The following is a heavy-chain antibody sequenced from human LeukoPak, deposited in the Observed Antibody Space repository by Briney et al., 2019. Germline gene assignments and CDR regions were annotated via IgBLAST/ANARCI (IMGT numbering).Heavy chain of an antibody. Sequence: ASVKVSCKASGGTFSSYAISWVQQAPGQGLEWMGGIIPIFGTANYAQKFQGRVTITADESTSTAYMELSSLRSEDTAVYYCYTEAYDSSGPDFDYWGQGTLVTVSS. CDR3: YTEAYDSSGPDFDY. J-gene: IGHJ4*02. CDR1: GGTFSSYA. V-gene: IGHV1-69*13. CDR2: IIPIFGTA. D-gene: IGHD3-22*01.